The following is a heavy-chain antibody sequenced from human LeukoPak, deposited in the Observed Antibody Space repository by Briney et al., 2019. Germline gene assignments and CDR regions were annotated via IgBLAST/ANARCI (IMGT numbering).Heavy chain of an antibody. D-gene: IGHD5-24*01. CDR1: GFTVSSNY. CDR3: ARKMATNGDY. CDR2: ISSSGSTI. Sequence: GGSLRLSCAASGFTVSSNYMNWVRQAPGKGLEWVSYISSSGSTIYYADSVKGRFTISRDNAKNSPYLQMNSLRAEDTAVYYCARKMATNGDYWGQGTLVTVSS. V-gene: IGHV3-48*03. J-gene: IGHJ4*02.